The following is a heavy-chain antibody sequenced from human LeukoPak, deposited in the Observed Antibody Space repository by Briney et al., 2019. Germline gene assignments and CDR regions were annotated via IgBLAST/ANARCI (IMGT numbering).Heavy chain of an antibody. CDR2: VFYSGSS. J-gene: IGHJ5*02. D-gene: IGHD3-10*01. V-gene: IGHV4-39*01. CDR3: ARLVSLWFGESPNWFDP. Sequence: SETLSLTCTVSGGSISSRDHYWGWIRQPPAKGLEWIGNVFYSGSSYYNSSLQSRVTISVDTSKNQFSLKLRSVTAADTAVYYCARLVSLWFGESPNWFDPWGRGTLVTVSS. CDR1: GGSISSRDHY.